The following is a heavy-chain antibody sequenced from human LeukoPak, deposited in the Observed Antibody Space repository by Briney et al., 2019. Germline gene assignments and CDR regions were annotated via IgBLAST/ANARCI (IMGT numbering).Heavy chain of an antibody. CDR3: ARLHPVRYCSGGSCYGLDY. CDR1: GFTFSNYW. Sequence: GGSLRLSCAASGFTFSNYWMHWVRQPPGKGLVWVSRINSDGSSTIYADSVKGRFTISRDNAKNTLYLQLNSLRAEDTAVYYCARLHPVRYCSGGSCYGLDYWGQGTLVTVSS. CDR2: INSDGSST. J-gene: IGHJ4*02. D-gene: IGHD2-15*01. V-gene: IGHV3-74*01.